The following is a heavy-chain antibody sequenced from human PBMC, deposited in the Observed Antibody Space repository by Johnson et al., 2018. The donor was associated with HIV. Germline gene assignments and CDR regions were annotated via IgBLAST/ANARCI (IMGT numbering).Heavy chain of an antibody. CDR3: ARDSFGGMIVVRGGAFDI. J-gene: IGHJ3*02. Sequence: QVQLVESGGGVVQPGGSLRLSCAASGFTFSSYGMHWVRQAPGKGLEWVAFIRYDGSNKYYADSVTGRFTISRDNSKNTLYLQMNSLSAEDTAVYYCARDSFGGMIVVRGGAFDIWGQGTMVTVSS. V-gene: IGHV3-30*02. D-gene: IGHD3-22*01. CDR1: GFTFSSYG. CDR2: IRYDGSNK.